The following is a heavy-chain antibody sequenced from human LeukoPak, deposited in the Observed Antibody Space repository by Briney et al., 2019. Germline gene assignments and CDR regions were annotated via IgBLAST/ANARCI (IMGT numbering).Heavy chain of an antibody. CDR3: ARDLPYYDSSGYYFHDY. Sequence: ASVKVSCKASGYTFTGYYMHWVRQAPGQGLEWMGRINPNSGGTNYAQKFQGRVTTTRDTSISTAYMELSRLRSDDTAVYYCARDLPYYDSSGYYFHDYWGQGTLVTVSS. J-gene: IGHJ4*02. V-gene: IGHV1-2*06. CDR2: INPNSGGT. D-gene: IGHD3-22*01. CDR1: GYTFTGYY.